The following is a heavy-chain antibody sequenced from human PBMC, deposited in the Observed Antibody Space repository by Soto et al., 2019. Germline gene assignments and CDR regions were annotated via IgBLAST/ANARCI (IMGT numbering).Heavy chain of an antibody. CDR1: GYTFTSYG. V-gene: IGHV1-18*04. CDR3: ARVPVGELDDGAFDI. J-gene: IGHJ3*02. D-gene: IGHD1-26*01. Sequence: GASVKVSCKASGYTFTSYGISWVRQAPGQGLEWMGWISAYNGNTNYAQKLQGRVTMTTDTSTSTAYMELRSLRSDDTAVYYCARVPVGELDDGAFDIWGQGTMVTVSS. CDR2: ISAYNGNT.